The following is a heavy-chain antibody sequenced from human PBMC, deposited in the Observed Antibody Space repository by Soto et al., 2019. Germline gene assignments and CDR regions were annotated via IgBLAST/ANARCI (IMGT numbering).Heavy chain of an antibody. J-gene: IGHJ3*02. CDR1: VASISGTT. CDR3: ARALGWGDAFDI. Sequence: QVHLRGSAPGLGKLSGTLSPTSPASVASISGTTGSWFGHPPGRGLGGIGYIYHTGSTRYNPSLKSRVTISVETSKNQFSLKVSSVTAADTAVYYCARALGWGDAFDIWGQGTMVTVSS. V-gene: IGHV4-59*13. D-gene: IGHD3-16*01. CDR2: IYHTGST.